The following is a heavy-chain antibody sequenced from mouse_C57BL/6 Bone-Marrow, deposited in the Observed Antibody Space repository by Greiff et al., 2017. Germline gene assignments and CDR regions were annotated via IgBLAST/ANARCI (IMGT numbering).Heavy chain of an antibody. CDR1: GFTFSSYA. Sequence: EVQVVESGEGLVKPGGSLKLSCAASGFTFSSYAMSWVRQTPEKRLEWVAYISSGGDYIYYADTVKGRFTISRDNARNTLYLQMSSLKSEDTAMYYCTRGRGITAFYYYAVDYWGQGTSVTVSS. J-gene: IGHJ4*01. CDR2: ISSGGDYI. D-gene: IGHD2-4*01. V-gene: IGHV5-9-1*02. CDR3: TRGRGITAFYYYAVDY.